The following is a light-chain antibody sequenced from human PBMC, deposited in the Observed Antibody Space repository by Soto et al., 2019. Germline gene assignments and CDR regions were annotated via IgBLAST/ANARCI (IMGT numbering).Light chain of an antibody. Sequence: QSALTQPASVSGSPGQSITISCTGTSTDVNGHNYVSWYQQHPGKAPKVIIYEVTNRPSGISHRFSGSKSGNTASLTISWLQAEDEADYYCCSYTSGTSVFGTGTKLTVL. CDR1: STDVNGHNY. CDR2: EVT. J-gene: IGLJ1*01. CDR3: CSYTSGTSV. V-gene: IGLV2-14*01.